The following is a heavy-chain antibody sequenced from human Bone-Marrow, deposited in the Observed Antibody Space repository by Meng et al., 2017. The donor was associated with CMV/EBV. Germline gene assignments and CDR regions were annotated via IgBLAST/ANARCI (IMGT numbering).Heavy chain of an antibody. Sequence: SGYTFNGYYMHWVRQVPGQGLEWMGWINPISGGTNYAQKFQGRVTMTRDTSISTAYMEMTRLRSDDTAVYYCARDRYSRPSRWFDPWGQGTLVTVSS. CDR1: GYTFNGYY. CDR3: ARDRYSRPSRWFDP. CDR2: INPISGGT. J-gene: IGHJ5*02. D-gene: IGHD1-26*01. V-gene: IGHV1-2*02.